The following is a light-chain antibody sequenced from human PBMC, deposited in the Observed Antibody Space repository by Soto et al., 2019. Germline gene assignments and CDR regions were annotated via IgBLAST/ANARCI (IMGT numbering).Light chain of an antibody. J-gene: IGLJ1*01. Sequence: QSALTQPASVSGSPGQSLTISCTGTSSDVGGYNYVSWYQQHPGKAPKLMIYDVSNRPSGVSNRFSGSKSGNTASLTISGLQAEDEADYYCSSYTTSSTLVFG. CDR1: SSDVGGYNY. CDR3: SSYTTSSTLV. CDR2: DVS. V-gene: IGLV2-14*03.